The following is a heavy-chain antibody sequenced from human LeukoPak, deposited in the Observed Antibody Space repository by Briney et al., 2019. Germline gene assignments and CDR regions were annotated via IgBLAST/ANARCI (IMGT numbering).Heavy chain of an antibody. CDR2: ISGSGGST. CDR1: GFTLASHA. D-gene: IGHD1-26*01. V-gene: IGHV3-23*01. Sequence: GGSLRLSCAASGFTLASHAMTWVRQAPGKGLGWVSAISGSGGSTYYADSVKGRFTISRDNSKNTLYLQMNSLRAEDTAVCYCAKVSPSGSYLPYYFDYWGQGTLVAVSS. CDR3: AKVSPSGSYLPYYFDY. J-gene: IGHJ4*02.